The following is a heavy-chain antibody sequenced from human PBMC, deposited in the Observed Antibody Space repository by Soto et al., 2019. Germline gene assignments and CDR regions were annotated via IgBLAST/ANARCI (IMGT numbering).Heavy chain of an antibody. CDR2: LDPDNDET. D-gene: IGHD2-8*01. CDR1: GYSLTELS. J-gene: IGHJ3*02. Sequence: GASVKVSCKVSGYSLTELSMHWVRQASGKGLEWMGGLDPDNDETIYAQKFQGRVTMTEDTSADTAYMELSSLRSEDTAVYYCATAGELMGPKTAFDIWAQG. V-gene: IGHV1-24*01. CDR3: ATAGELMGPKTAFDI.